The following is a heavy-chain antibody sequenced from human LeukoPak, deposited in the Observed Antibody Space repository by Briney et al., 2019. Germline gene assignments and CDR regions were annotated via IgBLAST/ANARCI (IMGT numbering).Heavy chain of an antibody. CDR3: ARGPRFLYCSSTSCYLYYYYYYMDV. Sequence: ASVKVSCKASGYTFTSYDINWVRQATGQGLGWMGWMNPNSGNTGYAQKFQGRVTITRNTSISTAYMELSSLRSEDTAVYYCARGPRFLYCSSTSCYLYYYYYYMDVWGKGTTVTVSS. CDR2: MNPNSGNT. CDR1: GYTFTSYD. D-gene: IGHD2-2*01. V-gene: IGHV1-8*03. J-gene: IGHJ6*03.